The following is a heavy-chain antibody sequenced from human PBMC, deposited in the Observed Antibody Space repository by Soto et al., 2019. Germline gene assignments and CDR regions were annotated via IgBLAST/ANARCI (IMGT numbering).Heavy chain of an antibody. J-gene: IGHJ5*02. V-gene: IGHV4-30-4*01. Sequence: SETLSLTCTVSGGSISSYYWSWIRQPPGKGLEWIGYIYYSGSTYYNPSLKSRVTISVDTSKNQFSLKLSSVTAADTAVYYCASSSIAARWDWFDPWGQGTLVTVSS. CDR1: GGSISSYY. D-gene: IGHD6-6*01. CDR2: IYYSGST. CDR3: ASSSIAARWDWFDP.